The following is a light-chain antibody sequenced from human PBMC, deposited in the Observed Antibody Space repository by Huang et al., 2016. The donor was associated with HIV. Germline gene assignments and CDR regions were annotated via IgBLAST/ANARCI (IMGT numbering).Light chain of an antibody. CDR3: LHYDNWPPYT. J-gene: IGKJ2*01. V-gene: IGKV3-15*01. CDR1: QRVGNN. CDR2: GAS. Sequence: EIVMTQSPTTLSVSPGERVTLSCRASQRVGNNLAWYQQRPGQAPRRLIYGASTRHCCSPARFSGSGSLTEFTLTISSLQSEDFAVYYCLHYDNWPPYTFGQGTKLEMK.